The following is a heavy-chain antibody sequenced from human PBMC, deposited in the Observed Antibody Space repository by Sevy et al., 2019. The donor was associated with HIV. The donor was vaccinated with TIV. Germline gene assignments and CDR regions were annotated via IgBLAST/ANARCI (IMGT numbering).Heavy chain of an antibody. Sequence: GGSLRLSCAASGFPFSKYAMTWVRQAPGKGLEWVSIISGSDGTTYYADSVKGRFTISRDNSKNTLNLQMNSLRAEDTAIYYCAKDGGRVGTTYYYYGMDVWGQGTTVTVSS. J-gene: IGHJ6*02. CDR1: GFPFSKYA. CDR2: ISGSDGTT. CDR3: AKDGGRVGTTYYYYGMDV. V-gene: IGHV3-23*01. D-gene: IGHD1-26*01.